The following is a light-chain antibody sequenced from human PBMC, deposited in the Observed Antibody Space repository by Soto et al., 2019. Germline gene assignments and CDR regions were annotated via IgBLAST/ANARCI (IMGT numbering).Light chain of an antibody. V-gene: IGKV3-11*01. CDR1: QTVSKY. Sequence: EIVLTQAPTTLSFSLGERATLSCRASQTVSKYLAWYQQKPGQAPRLLIYDTSNRATGIPARLSGSGSGTDFTLTISGLQPEDFAVYYCQQRSNWPFTFGPGTTVDFK. CDR3: QQRSNWPFT. J-gene: IGKJ3*01. CDR2: DTS.